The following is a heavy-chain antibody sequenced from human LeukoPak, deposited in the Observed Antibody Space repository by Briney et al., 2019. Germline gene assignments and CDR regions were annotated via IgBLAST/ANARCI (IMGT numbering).Heavy chain of an antibody. CDR2: ISSSGSTI. CDR3: ARGGYFSTSKSSGGAFDI. D-gene: IGHD3-22*01. J-gene: IGHJ3*02. CDR1: GFTFSSYE. V-gene: IGHV3-48*03. Sequence: GGSLRLSCAASGFTFSSYEMNWVRQAPGKGLEWVSYISSSGSTIYYADSVKGRFTISRDNAKNSLYLQMNSLRAEDTVVYYCARGGYFSTSKSSGGAFDIWGQGTMVTVSS.